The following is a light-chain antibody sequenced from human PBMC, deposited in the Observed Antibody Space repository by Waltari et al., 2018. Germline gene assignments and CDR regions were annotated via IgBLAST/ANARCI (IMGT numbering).Light chain of an antibody. Sequence: QLVLTQSPSASASLGPSVTLTCTLRRGHSNYAIAGHQQQPEKGPRYLMRINRDGSHAKGDGIPDRFSGSKSGAERYLTISSLQSEDEADYYCQTWGPGIRVFGGGTHLTVL. J-gene: IGLJ2*01. CDR1: RGHSNYA. CDR2: INRDGSH. CDR3: QTWGPGIRV. V-gene: IGLV4-69*01.